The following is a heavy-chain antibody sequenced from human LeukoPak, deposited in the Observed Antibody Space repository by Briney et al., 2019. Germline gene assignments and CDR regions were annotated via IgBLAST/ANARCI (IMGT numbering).Heavy chain of an antibody. CDR3: ARDGRRNIVVVPAAVLGDP. CDR2: IYYSGST. V-gene: IGHV4-39*02. CDR1: GGSISSSSYY. D-gene: IGHD2-2*01. Sequence: SETLSLTCTVSGGSISSSSYYWGWIRQPPGKGLEWIGSIYYSGSTYYNPSLKSRVTISVDTSKNQFSLKLSSVTAADTAVYYCARDGRRNIVVVPAAVLGDPWGQGTLVTVSS. J-gene: IGHJ5*02.